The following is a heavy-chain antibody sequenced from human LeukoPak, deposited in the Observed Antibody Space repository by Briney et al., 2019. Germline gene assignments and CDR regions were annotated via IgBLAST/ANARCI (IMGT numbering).Heavy chain of an antibody. Sequence: PSETLSLTCTVSGGSIGSSSYYWGWIRQPPGKGLEWIGSIYYSGSTYYNPSLKSRVTISVDTSKNQFSLKLSSVTAADTTVYYCARVVLRFLEWLPSFDAFDIWGQGTMVTVSS. D-gene: IGHD3-3*01. J-gene: IGHJ3*02. CDR2: IYYSGST. CDR1: GGSIGSSSYY. CDR3: ARVVLRFLEWLPSFDAFDI. V-gene: IGHV4-39*01.